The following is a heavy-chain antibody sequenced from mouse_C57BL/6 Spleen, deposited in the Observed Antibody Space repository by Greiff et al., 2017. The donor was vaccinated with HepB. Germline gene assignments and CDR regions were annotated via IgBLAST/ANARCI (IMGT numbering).Heavy chain of an antibody. J-gene: IGHJ2*01. CDR1: GYTFTDYE. Sequence: VQLQQSGAELVRPGASVTLSCKASGYTFTDYEMHWVKQTPVHGLEWIGAIDPETGGTAYNQKFKGKAILTADKSSSTAYMELRSLTSEDSAVYYCTRSPYDYDYWGQGTTLTVSS. CDR2: IDPETGGT. V-gene: IGHV1-15*01. CDR3: TRSPYDYDY. D-gene: IGHD2-4*01.